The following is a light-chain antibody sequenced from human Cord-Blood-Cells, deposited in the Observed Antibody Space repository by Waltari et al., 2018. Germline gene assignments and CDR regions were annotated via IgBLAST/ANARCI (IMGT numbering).Light chain of an antibody. Sequence: SSVLTQPPSVSVAPGKTARITCGGNNIGRKSVHWYQQKPGQAPVLVVYDDSDRPSGSPERFSGSNSGNTATLTISRVEAGDEADYYCQVWDSSSDSYVFGTGTKVTVL. J-gene: IGLJ1*01. CDR3: QVWDSSSDSYV. CDR2: DDS. CDR1: NIGRKS. V-gene: IGLV3-21*03.